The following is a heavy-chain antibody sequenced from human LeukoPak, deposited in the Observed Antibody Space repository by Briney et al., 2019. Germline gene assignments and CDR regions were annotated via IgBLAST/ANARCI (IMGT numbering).Heavy chain of an antibody. CDR2: ISSSSSYI. V-gene: IGHV3-21*01. Sequence: PGGSLRLSCAASGFTFSSYSMNWVRQAPGKGLEWVSSISSSSSYIYYADSVKGRFTISRDNAKNSLYLQMNSLRAEDTAVYYCGRDESMRQWLGLYYFDYWGQGTLVTVSS. J-gene: IGHJ4*02. D-gene: IGHD6-19*01. CDR1: GFTFSSYS. CDR3: GRDESMRQWLGLYYFDY.